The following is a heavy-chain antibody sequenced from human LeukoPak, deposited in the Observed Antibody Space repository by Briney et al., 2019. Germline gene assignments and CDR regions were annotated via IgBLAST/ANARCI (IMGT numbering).Heavy chain of an antibody. J-gene: IGHJ4*02. Sequence: SETLSLTCAVYGGSFSGYYWSWIRQPPGKGLEWIEEINHSGSTNYNPSLKSRVTISVDTSKNQFSLKLSSVTAADTAVYYCARGSSFIAVAGTGIDYWGQGTLVTVSS. CDR3: ARGSSFIAVAGTGIDY. D-gene: IGHD6-19*01. V-gene: IGHV4-34*01. CDR1: GGSFSGYY. CDR2: INHSGST.